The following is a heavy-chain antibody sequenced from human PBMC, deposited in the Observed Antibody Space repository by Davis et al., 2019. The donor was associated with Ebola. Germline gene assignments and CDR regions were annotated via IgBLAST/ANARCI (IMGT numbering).Heavy chain of an antibody. V-gene: IGHV3-23*01. CDR2: IGGSGHTA. J-gene: IGHJ6*02. D-gene: IGHD3-9*01. CDR1: GFTFSSYA. Sequence: PGGSLRLSCAASGFTFSSYAMSWVRQAPGKGLEWVSRIGGSGHTADYGDSVRGRFTISRDNSKNTLFLQMNNPRADDTAVFYCAKGLNYFVSKSHGMDVWGQGTTVTVSS. CDR3: AKGLNYFVSKSHGMDV.